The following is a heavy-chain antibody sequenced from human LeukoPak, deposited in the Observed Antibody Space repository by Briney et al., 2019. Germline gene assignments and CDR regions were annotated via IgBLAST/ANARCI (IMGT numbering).Heavy chain of an antibody. CDR2: IIPIFGTA. CDR1: GGTFSSYT. V-gene: IGHV1-69*13. CDR3: ARASSYGYLRPYYFDY. J-gene: IGHJ4*02. Sequence: SVKVSCKASGGTFSSYTISWVRQAPGQGLEWMGGIIPIFGTANYAQKFQGRVTITADESTSTAYMELSSLRSEDTAVYYCARASSYGYLRPYYFDYWGQGTLVTVSS. D-gene: IGHD5-18*01.